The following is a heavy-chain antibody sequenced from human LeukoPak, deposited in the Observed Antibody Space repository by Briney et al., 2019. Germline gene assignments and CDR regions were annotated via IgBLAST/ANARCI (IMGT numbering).Heavy chain of an antibody. CDR1: GFTFSSYA. J-gene: IGHJ3*02. CDR2: IRYDGSNK. CDR3: AKGDTAMVRRAFDI. V-gene: IGHV3-30*02. D-gene: IGHD5-18*01. Sequence: GGSLRLPCAASGFTFSSYAMSWVRQAPGKGLEWVAFIRYDGSNKYYADSVKGRFTISRDNSKNTLYLQMNSLRAEDTAVYYCAKGDTAMVRRAFDIWGQGTMVTVSS.